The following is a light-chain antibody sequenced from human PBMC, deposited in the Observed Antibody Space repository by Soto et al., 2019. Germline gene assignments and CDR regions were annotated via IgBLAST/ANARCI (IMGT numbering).Light chain of an antibody. CDR2: GAS. J-gene: IGKJ1*01. CDR3: QQYGSSPK. V-gene: IGKV3-20*01. Sequence: IVMTQCPATLSLSPGERATLSCSASQNVRGYLAWYQQTPGQAPRLLIYGASSRATGIPNRFSGSGSGTDFTLTISRLEPEDFAVYFWQQYGSSPKFGQGTKVDIK. CDR1: QNVRGY.